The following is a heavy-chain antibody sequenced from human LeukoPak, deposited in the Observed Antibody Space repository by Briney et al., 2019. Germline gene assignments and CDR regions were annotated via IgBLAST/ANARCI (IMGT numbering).Heavy chain of an antibody. V-gene: IGHV1-2*02. CDR3: ARDDMHCSGGSCYPDY. CDR1: GYTFTGYY. Sequence: ASVKVSCKASGYTFTGYYMHWVRQAPGQGLEWMGWINPNSGGTNYAQKFQGRVTMTRDTSISTAYMELSRLGSDDTAVYYCARDDMHCSGGSCYPDYWGQGTLVTVSS. D-gene: IGHD2-15*01. CDR2: INPNSGGT. J-gene: IGHJ4*02.